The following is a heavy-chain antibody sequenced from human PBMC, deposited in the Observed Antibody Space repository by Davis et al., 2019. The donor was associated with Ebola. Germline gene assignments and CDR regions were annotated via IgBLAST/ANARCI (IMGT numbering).Heavy chain of an antibody. CDR2: INPNSGGT. CDR3: ARTGIVGATDNAFDI. Sequence: ASVKVSCKASGYTFTGYYMHWVRQAPGQGLEWMGRINPNSGGTNYAQKFQGRVTMTRDTSISTAYMELSRLRSDDTAVYYCARTGIVGATDNAFDIWGQGTMVTVSS. J-gene: IGHJ3*02. V-gene: IGHV1-2*06. D-gene: IGHD1-26*01. CDR1: GYTFTGYY.